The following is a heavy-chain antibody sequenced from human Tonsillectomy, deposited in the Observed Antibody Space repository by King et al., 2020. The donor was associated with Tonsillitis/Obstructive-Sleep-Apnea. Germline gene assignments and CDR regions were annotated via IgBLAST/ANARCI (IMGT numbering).Heavy chain of an antibody. CDR3: ARDDKDDRYFDY. Sequence: QLVQSGAEVKNPGASVRVSCKASGYTFTRYYIHWVRQAPGQGLEWMGIINPTTGVTTYAQRFQGRVTMTRDTSTSTVHMELSSLRSEDTAVYYCARDDKDDRYFDYWGQGTLVTVSS. V-gene: IGHV1-46*01. J-gene: IGHJ4*02. CDR1: GYTFTRYY. CDR2: INPTTGVT. D-gene: IGHD2-15*01.